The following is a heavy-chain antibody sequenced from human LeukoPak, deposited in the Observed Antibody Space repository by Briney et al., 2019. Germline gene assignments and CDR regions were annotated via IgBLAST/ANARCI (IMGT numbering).Heavy chain of an antibody. CDR3: ARSAPFSYYYDSSGFRYGMDV. CDR2: INPNSGGT. Sequence: ASVKVSCKASGYTFTGYYMHWVRQAPGQGLEWMGWINPNSGGTNYAQKFQGRVTVTRDTSISTAYMELSRLRSDDTAVYYCARSAPFSYYYDSSGFRYGMDVWGQGTTVTVSS. J-gene: IGHJ6*02. CDR1: GYTFTGYY. V-gene: IGHV1-2*02. D-gene: IGHD3-22*01.